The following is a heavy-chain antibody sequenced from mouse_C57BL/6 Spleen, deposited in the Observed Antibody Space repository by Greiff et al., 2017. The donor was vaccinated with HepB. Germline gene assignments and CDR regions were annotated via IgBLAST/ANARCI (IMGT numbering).Heavy chain of an antibody. D-gene: IGHD2-4*01. V-gene: IGHV1-80*01. CDR2: IYPGDGDT. CDR3: ARREGYDYDERAYAMDY. J-gene: IGHJ4*01. Sequence: VQLQQSGAELVKPGASVKISCKASGYAFSSYWMNWVKQRPGKGLEWIGQIYPGDGDTNYNGKFKGKATLTADKSSSTAYMQLSSLTSEDSAVYFCARREGYDYDERAYAMDYWGQGTSVTVSS. CDR1: GYAFSSYW.